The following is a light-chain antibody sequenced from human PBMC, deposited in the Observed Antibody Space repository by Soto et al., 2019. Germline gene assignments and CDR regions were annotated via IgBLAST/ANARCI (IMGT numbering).Light chain of an antibody. V-gene: IGKV3-20*01. CDR3: QQYGGSPQT. CDR1: QSVSKY. Sequence: EIVLTQSPGTLALSPGEGATLSYRASQSVSKYLAWYQQKPGQAPRLLIYGASSRATGIPDSFSGSGSGTDFTLTISRLKPEDFAVYYCQQYGGSPQTFGQGTKV. CDR2: GAS. J-gene: IGKJ1*01.